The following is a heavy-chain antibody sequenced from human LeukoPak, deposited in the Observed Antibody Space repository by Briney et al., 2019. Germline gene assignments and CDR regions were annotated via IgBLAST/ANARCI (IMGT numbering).Heavy chain of an antibody. D-gene: IGHD6-13*01. CDR2: IYYSGST. CDR3: ARASRGEQQLVRFDY. V-gene: IGHV4-59*12. J-gene: IGHJ4*02. Sequence: KPSETLSLTCTVSGGSISSYYWSWIRQPPGKGLEWIGYIYYSGSTYYNPSLKSRVTISVDRSKNQFSLKLSSVTAADTAVYYCARASRGEQQLVRFDYWGQGTLVTVSS. CDR1: GGSISSYY.